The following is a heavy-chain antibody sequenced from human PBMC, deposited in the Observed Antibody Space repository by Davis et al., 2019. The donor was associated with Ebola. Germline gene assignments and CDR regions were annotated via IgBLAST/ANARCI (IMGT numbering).Heavy chain of an antibody. CDR3: AKDNLPDAFDI. J-gene: IGHJ3*02. Sequence: PGGSLRLSCAASGFTFSSYAMHWVRQAPGKGLEWVAVISYDGSNKYYADSVKGRFTISRDNSKNTLYLQMNSLRAEDTAVYYCAKDNLPDAFDIWGQGTMVTVSS. V-gene: IGHV3-30-3*01. CDR1: GFTFSSYA. CDR2: ISYDGSNK.